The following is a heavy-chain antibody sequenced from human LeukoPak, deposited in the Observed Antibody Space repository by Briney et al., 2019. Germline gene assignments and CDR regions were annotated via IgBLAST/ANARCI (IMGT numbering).Heavy chain of an antibody. CDR1: GLTFNNYA. CDR3: TRDKITGSSMAGTNY. Sequence: GGSLRLSCAVSGLTFNNYAMSWVRQAPGKGLEWVSGISGRGASKYYADSVKGRFTISRDNSKNTLYLQMNSLKTEDTAVYYCTRDKITGSSMAGTNYWGQGTLVTVSS. D-gene: IGHD6-19*01. V-gene: IGHV3-23*01. CDR2: ISGRGASK. J-gene: IGHJ4*02.